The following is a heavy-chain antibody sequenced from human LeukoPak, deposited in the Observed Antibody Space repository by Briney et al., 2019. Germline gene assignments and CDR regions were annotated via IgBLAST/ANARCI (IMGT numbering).Heavy chain of an antibody. J-gene: IGHJ3*02. V-gene: IGHV4-34*01. CDR3: ARLGVSRAFDI. CDR1: GGSFSGYY. CDR2: INHSGST. D-gene: IGHD3-10*01. Sequence: SETLSLTCAVYGGSFSGYYWSWIRQPPGKGLEWIGEINHSGSTNYNPSLKSRVTISVDTSKNQFSLKLSSVTAADTAVYYCARLGVSRAFDIWGQGTMVTVSS.